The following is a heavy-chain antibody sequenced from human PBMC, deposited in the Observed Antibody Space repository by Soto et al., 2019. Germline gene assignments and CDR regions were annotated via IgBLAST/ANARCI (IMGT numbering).Heavy chain of an antibody. J-gene: IGHJ4*02. CDR1: GFTFSTYA. D-gene: IGHD6-19*01. CDR2: ISGSGDST. V-gene: IGHV3-23*01. CDR3: AKERSSGWSLDY. Sequence: EVQLLESGGGLVQPGGSLRLSCAASGFTFSTYAMNWVRQAPGKGLEWVSGISGSGDSTYYADSVKGRFTVSRDNSKNTLYLQMHSLRDEDTAVFYCAKERSSGWSLDYWGQGTLVTVSS.